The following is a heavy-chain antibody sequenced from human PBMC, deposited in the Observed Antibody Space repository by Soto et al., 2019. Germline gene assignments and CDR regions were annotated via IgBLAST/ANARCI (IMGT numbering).Heavy chain of an antibody. J-gene: IGHJ6*02. CDR3: AKDRVVVVPATMMNYGMDV. CDR1: GFTFSSYG. V-gene: IGHV3-30*18. Sequence: PGGSLRLSCAASGFTFSSYGIHWVRQAPGWGLEWVAVISYDGNDRHYAESVRGRFTISRDNSKNTLYLQMNSLRAEDTAVYYCAKDRVVVVPATMMNYGMDVWGQGTTVTVSS. CDR2: ISYDGNDR. D-gene: IGHD2-15*01.